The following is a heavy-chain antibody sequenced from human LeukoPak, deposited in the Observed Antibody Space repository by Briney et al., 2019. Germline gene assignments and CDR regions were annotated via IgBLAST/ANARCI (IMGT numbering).Heavy chain of an antibody. J-gene: IGHJ4*02. CDR3: ARESRGSGSYYEAGGY. CDR2: IYYSGST. Sequence: PSETLSLTCTVSGGSISSSSYFWGWIRQPPGKGLEWIGSIYYSGSTDYNPSLKSRVTISVDTSKNQFSLKLSSVTAADTAVYYCARESRGSGSYYEAGGYWGQGTLVTVSS. V-gene: IGHV4-39*02. D-gene: IGHD3-10*01. CDR1: GGSISSSSYF.